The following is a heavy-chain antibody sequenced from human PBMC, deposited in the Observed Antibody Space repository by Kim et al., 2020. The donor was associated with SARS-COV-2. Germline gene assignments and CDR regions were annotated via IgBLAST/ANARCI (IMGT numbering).Heavy chain of an antibody. CDR3: AKVVVMDDYNYYYYYGM. CDR1: GFTFDIYA. CDR2: ISGGGVNK. J-gene: IGHJ6*01. Sequence: GGCLRLSCVASGFTFDIYAMTWVRQAPGKGLEWVSVISGGGVNKFYADSVRGRFTISRDNSKNTLFLQMNSLRDEDTALYYCAKVVVMDDYNYYYYYGM. D-gene: IGHD3-16*01. V-gene: IGHV3-23*01.